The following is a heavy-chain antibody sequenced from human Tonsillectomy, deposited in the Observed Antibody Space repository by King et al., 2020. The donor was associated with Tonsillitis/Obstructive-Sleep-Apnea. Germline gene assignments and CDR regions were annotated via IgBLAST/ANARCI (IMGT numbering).Heavy chain of an antibody. V-gene: IGHV1-69*10. CDR1: GGTFSSYA. CDR2: IIPILGIA. D-gene: IGHD2-2*01. Sequence: VQLVESGAEVKKPGSSVKVSCTASGGTFSSYAISWVRQAPGQGLEWMGGIIPILGIANYAQKFRGRVTITADKSTSTAYMEVSSLRSDDTAVFYCATDGRFDRDIVVVPAARDYSYYYGMDVWGQGTTVTVSS. CDR3: ATDGRFDRDIVVVPAARDYSYYYGMDV. J-gene: IGHJ6*02.